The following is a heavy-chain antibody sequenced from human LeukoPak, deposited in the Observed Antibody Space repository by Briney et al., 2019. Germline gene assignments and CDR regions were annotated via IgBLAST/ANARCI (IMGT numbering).Heavy chain of an antibody. CDR1: GGSISSSSYY. V-gene: IGHV4-39*01. CDR3: ARLSKGGYTYGGPIEY. J-gene: IGHJ4*02. CDR2: IYYSGST. D-gene: IGHD5-18*01. Sequence: SETLSLTCSVSGGSISSSSYYWGWTRQPPGKGLEWIGSIYYSGSTYFNPSLKSRVTISIDTSKNQFSLKLSSVTAADTAVYYCARLSKGGYTYGGPIEYWRQGALVTVSS.